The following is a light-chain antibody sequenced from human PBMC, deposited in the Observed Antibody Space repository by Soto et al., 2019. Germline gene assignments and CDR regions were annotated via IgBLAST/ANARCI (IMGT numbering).Light chain of an antibody. Sequence: EIVLTQSPGTLWLSPMEIATLSFLASQSVSGNFLAWYQVKPGQAPRLVVYGASTRASGFPDRFSGSGSGTDFTLTISRLEPEDFAMYYCQVYNSSPWTFGQGTKVDIK. CDR3: QVYNSSPWT. CDR2: GAS. CDR1: QSVSGNF. J-gene: IGKJ1*01. V-gene: IGKV3-20*01.